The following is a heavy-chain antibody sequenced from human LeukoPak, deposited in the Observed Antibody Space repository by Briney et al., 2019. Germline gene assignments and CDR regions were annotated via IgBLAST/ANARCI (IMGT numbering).Heavy chain of an antibody. Sequence: PGRSLRLSCAASGFTFDDYAMHWVRQAPGKGLEWVSSISWNSGSIGYADSVKGRFTISRDNAKNSLYLQMNSLRAEDMALYYCAKGRQGCSGGSCYNWFDPWGQGTLVTVSS. CDR3: AKGRQGCSGGSCYNWFDP. CDR1: GFTFDDYA. V-gene: IGHV3-9*03. CDR2: ISWNSGSI. D-gene: IGHD2-15*01. J-gene: IGHJ5*02.